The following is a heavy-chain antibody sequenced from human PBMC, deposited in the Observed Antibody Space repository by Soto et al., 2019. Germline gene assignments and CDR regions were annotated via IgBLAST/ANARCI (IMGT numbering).Heavy chain of an antibody. CDR2: INPNSGGT. CDR3: ARTGGQNNCSGGSCYPAMAPYYGMDV. Sequence: ASVKVSCKASGYTFTGYYMHWVRQAPGQGLEWMGWINPNSGGTNYAQKFQGWVTMTRDTSISTAYMELSRLRSDDTAVYYCARTGGQNNCSGGSCYPAMAPYYGMDVWGQGTTVTVSS. CDR1: GYTFTGYY. J-gene: IGHJ6*02. V-gene: IGHV1-2*04. D-gene: IGHD2-15*01.